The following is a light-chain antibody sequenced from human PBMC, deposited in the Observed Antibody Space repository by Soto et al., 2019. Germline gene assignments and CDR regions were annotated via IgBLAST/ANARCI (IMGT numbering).Light chain of an antibody. J-gene: IGKJ1*01. Sequence: EVVMTQSPATLSVSPGERATLSCRASQTISNNLAWYQQKPGQAPRLLIYAASSRATGIPDRFSGSGSGTDFTLTISRLEPEDFAVYYCQQYGSSPQTFGQGTKVEIK. CDR1: QTISNN. V-gene: IGKV3-20*01. CDR3: QQYGSSPQT. CDR2: AAS.